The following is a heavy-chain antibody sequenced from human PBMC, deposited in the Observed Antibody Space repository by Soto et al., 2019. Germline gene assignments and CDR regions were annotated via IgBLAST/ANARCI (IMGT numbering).Heavy chain of an antibody. CDR1: GFTFTDYA. J-gene: IGHJ4*02. Sequence: ASVKVSCKASGFTFTDYAIHWVRQAPGQRPEWVGWVNAANVKTKYSQKFQVRVTITRDTSASTAYMELSSLRSEDTAVYYCARGYCTNGVCYDYWGQGSLVTVSS. CDR2: VNAANVKT. CDR3: ARGYCTNGVCYDY. D-gene: IGHD2-8*01. V-gene: IGHV1-3*01.